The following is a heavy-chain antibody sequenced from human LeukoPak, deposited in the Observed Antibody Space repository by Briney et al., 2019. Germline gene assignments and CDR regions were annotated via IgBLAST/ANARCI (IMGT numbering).Heavy chain of an antibody. J-gene: IGHJ4*02. D-gene: IGHD6-13*01. V-gene: IGHV1-69*06. CDR3: ARSSIIAAAGPYYFDY. Sequence: SVKVSCKASRGTFSSYAISWVRQAPGQGLEWMGRIIPIFGTANYAQKFQGRVTITADKSTSTAYMELSSLRSEDTAVYYCARSSIIAAAGPYYFDYWGQGTLVTVSS. CDR2: IIPIFGTA. CDR1: RGTFSSYA.